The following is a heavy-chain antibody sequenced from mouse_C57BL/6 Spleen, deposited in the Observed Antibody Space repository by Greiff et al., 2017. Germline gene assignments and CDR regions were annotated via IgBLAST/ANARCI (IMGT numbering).Heavy chain of an antibody. CDR3: VRQGVYYYGSSLDY. CDR1: GFSFNTYA. Sequence: EVQLVESGGGLVQPKGSLKLSCAASGFSFNTYAMNWVRQAPGKGLEWVARIRSKSNNYATYYADSVKDRFTISRDDSESMLYLQMNNLKTEDTAMYYCVRQGVYYYGSSLDYWGQGTTLTVSS. J-gene: IGHJ2*01. D-gene: IGHD1-1*01. CDR2: IRSKSNNYAT. V-gene: IGHV10-1*01.